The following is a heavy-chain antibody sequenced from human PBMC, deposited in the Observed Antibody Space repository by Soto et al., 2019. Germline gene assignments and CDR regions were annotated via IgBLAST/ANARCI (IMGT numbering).Heavy chain of an antibody. CDR1: GGTFSSYT. CDR3: ARDPRNGCSGGSCYSWFDP. D-gene: IGHD2-15*01. CDR2: IIPILGIA. J-gene: IGHJ5*02. Sequence: QVQLVQSGAEVKKPGSSVKVSCKASGGTFSSYTIGWVRQAPGQGHEWMGRIIPILGIANYAQKFQGRVTITADKSTSTAYMELSSLRSEDTAVYYCARDPRNGCSGGSCYSWFDPWGQGTLVTVSS. V-gene: IGHV1-69*08.